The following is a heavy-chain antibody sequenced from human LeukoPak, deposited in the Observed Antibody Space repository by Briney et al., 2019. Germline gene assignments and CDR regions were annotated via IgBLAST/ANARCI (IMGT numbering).Heavy chain of an antibody. Sequence: GGSLRLSCAASGFTFSNFGIHWVRQTPGKGLEWVAFTRYDGSNKYYADSVKGRFTIFRDNSKNTLYLQMNSLRAEDTAVYFCAKDLGTHSSSFYFXYWGQGTLVTVS. J-gene: IGHJ4*02. CDR1: GFTFSNFG. CDR2: TRYDGSNK. V-gene: IGHV3-30*02. CDR3: AKDLGTHSSSFYFXY. D-gene: IGHD6-6*01.